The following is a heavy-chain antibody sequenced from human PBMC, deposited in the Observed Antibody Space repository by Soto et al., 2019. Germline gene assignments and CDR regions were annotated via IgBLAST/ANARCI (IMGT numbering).Heavy chain of an antibody. CDR2: ISYDGSNK. CDR1: GFTFSSYV. D-gene: IGHD3-22*01. V-gene: IGHV3-30*18. Sequence: QVQLVESGGGVVQPGRSLRLSCAASGFTFSSYVIHWVRQAPGKGLEWVSVISYDGSNKYYADSVKGRFTISRDNSKNSLLLQMNRLSAEDTDVYYCSKDYAHPNYHHSSGYSNYFDYWGQGTLVTVPS. CDR3: SKDYAHPNYHHSSGYSNYFDY. J-gene: IGHJ4*02.